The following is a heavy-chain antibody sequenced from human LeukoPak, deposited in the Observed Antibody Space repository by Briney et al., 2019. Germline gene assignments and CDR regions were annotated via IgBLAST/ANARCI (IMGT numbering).Heavy chain of an antibody. CDR2: IYYSGST. J-gene: IGHJ4*02. D-gene: IGHD1-26*01. V-gene: IGHV4-30-4*01. Sequence: PSQTLSLTCTVSGGSISSGDYYWSWLRQPPGKGLEWFGYIYYSGSTYYNPSLKSRVTISVDTSKNQFSLKLSSVTAADTAVYYCAREGIVGATIGGCFDYWGQGTLVTVSS. CDR3: AREGIVGATIGGCFDY. CDR1: GGSISSGDYY.